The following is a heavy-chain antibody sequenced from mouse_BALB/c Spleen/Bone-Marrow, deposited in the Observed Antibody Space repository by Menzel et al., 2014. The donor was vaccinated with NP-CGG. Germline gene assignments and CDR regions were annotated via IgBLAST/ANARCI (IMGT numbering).Heavy chain of an antibody. CDR1: GFTFSSFG. Sequence: EVMLVESGGGLVQPGGSRKLSCAASGFTFSSFGMHWVRRAPEKGLEWVAYISGGSSTIYYADTVKGRFTISRDNPKNTLFLQMTSLRSEDTAMYYCARGVYGYVKYAMDYWGQGTSVTVSS. D-gene: IGHD1-2*01. J-gene: IGHJ4*01. CDR2: ISGGSSTI. CDR3: ARGVYGYVKYAMDY. V-gene: IGHV5-17*02.